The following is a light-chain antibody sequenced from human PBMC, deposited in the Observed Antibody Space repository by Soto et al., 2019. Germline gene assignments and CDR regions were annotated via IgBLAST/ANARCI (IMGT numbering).Light chain of an antibody. CDR2: DVS. CDR3: SSYTSSSTLYA. CDR1: SSDVGGYNY. V-gene: IGLV2-14*01. Sequence: QSVLTQPASVSGSPGQSITISCTGTSSDVGGYNYVSWYQQHPGKAPKLMIYDVSNRPSGVSNRFSGSKSGNTASLTISGLQAEDEADYYCSSYTSSSTLYAFGTGTKATVL. J-gene: IGLJ1*01.